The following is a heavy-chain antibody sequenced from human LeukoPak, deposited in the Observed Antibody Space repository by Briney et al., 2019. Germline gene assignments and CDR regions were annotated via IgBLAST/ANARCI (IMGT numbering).Heavy chain of an antibody. CDR3: ARVYDSSGYAFDY. CDR2: IYHSGST. CDR1: GGSISSGGYS. V-gene: IGHV4-30-2*01. J-gene: IGHJ4*02. D-gene: IGHD3-22*01. Sequence: PSQALSLTCAVSGGSISSGGYSWSWIRQPPGKGLEWIGYIYHSGSTYYNPSLKSRVTISVDRSKNQFSLKLSSVTAADTAVYYCARVYDSSGYAFDYWGQGTLVTVSS.